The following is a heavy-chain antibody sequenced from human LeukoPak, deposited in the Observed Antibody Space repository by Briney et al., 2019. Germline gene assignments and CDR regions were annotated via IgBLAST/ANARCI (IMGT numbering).Heavy chain of an antibody. CDR2: VNPNSGGT. D-gene: IGHD2-15*01. Sequence: ASVKVSCKASGYTFTGYYMHWVRPAPGQGLEWMGWVNPNSGGTNYAQKFQGRVTMTRDTSISTAYMELSRLRSDDTAVYYCATGGGSCPGGCWFDPWGQGTLVTVSS. J-gene: IGHJ5*02. CDR1: GYTFTGYY. V-gene: IGHV1-2*02. CDR3: ATGGGSCPGGCWFDP.